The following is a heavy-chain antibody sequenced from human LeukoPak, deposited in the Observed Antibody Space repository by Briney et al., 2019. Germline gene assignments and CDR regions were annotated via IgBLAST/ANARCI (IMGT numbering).Heavy chain of an antibody. J-gene: IGHJ2*01. V-gene: IGHV4-34*01. CDR1: GGSFSGYY. Sequence: SETLSLTCAVYGGSFSGYYWSWIRQPPGKGLEWTGEINHSGSTNYNPSLKSRVTISVDTSKNQFSLKLSSVTAADTAVYYCARGRYCSGGSCPKYFDLWGRGTLVTVSS. D-gene: IGHD2-15*01. CDR3: ARGRYCSGGSCPKYFDL. CDR2: INHSGST.